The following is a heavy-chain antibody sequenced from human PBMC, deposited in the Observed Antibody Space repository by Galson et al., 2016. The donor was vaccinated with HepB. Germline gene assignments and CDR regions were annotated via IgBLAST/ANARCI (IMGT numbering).Heavy chain of an antibody. Sequence: SLRLSCAASGFTFSGHWMNWVRQAPGKGLERVADIGPDESVKRCVDSVKGRCTVSRDNAKNSMSLHMNTLRDEDTAVYYCAREIFEGQDQWLRGFDIWGQGTKVTVFS. V-gene: IGHV3-7*01. D-gene: IGHD6-19*01. CDR3: AREIFEGQDQWLRGFDI. CDR2: IGPDESVK. J-gene: IGHJ3*02. CDR1: GFTFSGHW.